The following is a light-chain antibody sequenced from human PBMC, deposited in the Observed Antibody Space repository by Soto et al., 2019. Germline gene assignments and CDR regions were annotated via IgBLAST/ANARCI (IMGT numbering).Light chain of an antibody. CDR3: QQYSRAPIT. Sequence: EIVWTQSPGTLSWSPGEGATLSCRASQSVSRNYLAWYQQKPGQAPRLLIYTASRRATGIPDRFSGSGSGTDFTLSISRLEPEDSAVYYCQQYSRAPITFGQGTRLEIK. CDR1: QSVSRNY. J-gene: IGKJ5*01. V-gene: IGKV3-20*01. CDR2: TAS.